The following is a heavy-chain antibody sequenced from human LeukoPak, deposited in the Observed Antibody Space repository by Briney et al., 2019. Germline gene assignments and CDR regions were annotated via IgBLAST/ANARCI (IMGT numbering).Heavy chain of an antibody. CDR1: GGSISSYY. CDR2: IYYSGST. V-gene: IGHV4-59*01. J-gene: IGHJ4*02. Sequence: SETLSLTCTVSGGSISSYYWSWIRQPPGKGLEWIGYIYYSGSTNYNPSLKSRVTISVDTSKNQFSLKLSSVTAADTAVYYCVRAGMGYYFDYWGQGTLVTVSS. D-gene: IGHD6-13*01. CDR3: VRAGMGYYFDY.